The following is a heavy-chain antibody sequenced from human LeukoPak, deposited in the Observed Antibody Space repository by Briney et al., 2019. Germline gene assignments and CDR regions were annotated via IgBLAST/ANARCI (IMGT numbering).Heavy chain of an antibody. J-gene: IGHJ3*02. Sequence: SGPALVKPTQTLTLTCTFSGFSLSTSGMGASWIRQPPGKALEWLARIDWDDDKLYSTSLKTRLTISNDTSKNQVVLTMTNMDPVNTATYYCARSALGYDGAFDIWGQGTMVTVSS. CDR3: ARSALGYDGAFDI. CDR1: GFSLSTSGMG. D-gene: IGHD7-27*01. V-gene: IGHV2-70*04. CDR2: IDWDDDK.